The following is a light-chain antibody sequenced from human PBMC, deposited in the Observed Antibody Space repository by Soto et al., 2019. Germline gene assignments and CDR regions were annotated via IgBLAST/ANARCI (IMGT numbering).Light chain of an antibody. J-gene: IGKJ1*01. CDR2: KAS. V-gene: IGKV1-5*03. Sequence: DIQMTQSPSILSASVGDRVTITCRASQSISSWLAWYQQKPGKAPNLLIHKASHLESGVPSRFSGSGSGTEFTLTISSLQPGDFETYYCKHYNTCPWTLGQGAKVDIK. CDR1: QSISSW. CDR3: KHYNTCPWT.